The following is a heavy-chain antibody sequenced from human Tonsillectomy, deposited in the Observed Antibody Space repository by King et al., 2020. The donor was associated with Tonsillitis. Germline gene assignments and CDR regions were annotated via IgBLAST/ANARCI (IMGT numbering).Heavy chain of an antibody. Sequence: TLKESGPTLVKPTQTLTLTCTFSGFSFSTSVVGVGWIRQPPGKALEWLALPYWDDDESYRPSLKNRLTTPKATSRKQAVLTMTNMDPVATPTYYCVRRPFNRGWFLHFDHWGQGALVTVSS. J-gene: IGHJ4*02. CDR3: VRRPFNRGWFLHFDH. V-gene: IGHV2-5*02. D-gene: IGHD6-19*01. CDR1: GFSFSTSVVG. CDR2: PYWDDDE.